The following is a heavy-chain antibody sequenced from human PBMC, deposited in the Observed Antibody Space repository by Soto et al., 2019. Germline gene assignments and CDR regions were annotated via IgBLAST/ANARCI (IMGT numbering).Heavy chain of an antibody. Sequence: SETLSLTCTVSGGSVSSPESYWSWIRQSPGKGLEWIGYIYYSGSSDYNPSLKSRFTISLDTSKNQFYLKLNSVTAADTAVYYCARAGGDYRFGWFDPSGEGALVTVSS. CDR1: GGSVSSPESY. J-gene: IGHJ5*02. V-gene: IGHV4-30-4*01. CDR3: ARAGGDYRFGWFDP. CDR2: IYYSGSS. D-gene: IGHD4-17*01.